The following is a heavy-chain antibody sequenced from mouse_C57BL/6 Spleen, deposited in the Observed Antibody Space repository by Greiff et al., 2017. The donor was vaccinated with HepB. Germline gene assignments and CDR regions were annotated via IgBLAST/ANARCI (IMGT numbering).Heavy chain of an antibody. CDR2: IYPGDGDT. D-gene: IGHD2-4*01. CDR3: ARSGGLRRTGYYAMDY. CDR1: GYAFSSSW. J-gene: IGHJ4*01. V-gene: IGHV1-82*01. Sequence: QVQLQQSGPELVKPGASVKISCKASGYAFSSSWMNWVKQRPGKGLEWIGRIYPGDGDTNYNGKFKGKATLTADKSSSTAYMQLSSLTSEDSAVYFCARSGGLRRTGYYAMDYWGQGTSVTVSS.